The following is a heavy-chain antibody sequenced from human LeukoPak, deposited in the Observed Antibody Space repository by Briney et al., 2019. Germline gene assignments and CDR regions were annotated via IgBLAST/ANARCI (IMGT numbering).Heavy chain of an antibody. CDR3: ARVGGYSYAFDY. V-gene: IGHV1-8*02. Sequence: ASVKVSCTASGGTFSSYAISWVRQATGQGLEWMGWVNPNSGNTGYAQKFQGRVTMTRNTSISTAYMELSSLRSEDTAVYYCARVGGYSYAFDYWGQGTLVTVSS. CDR2: VNPNSGNT. CDR1: GGTFSSYA. J-gene: IGHJ4*02. D-gene: IGHD5-18*01.